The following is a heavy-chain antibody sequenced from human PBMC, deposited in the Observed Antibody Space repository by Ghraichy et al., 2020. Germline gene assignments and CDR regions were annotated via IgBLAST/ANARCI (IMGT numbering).Heavy chain of an antibody. V-gene: IGHV4-34*01. D-gene: IGHD2-2*01. CDR2: INHSGST. CDR1: GGSFSGYY. J-gene: IGHJ5*02. Sequence: SETLSLTCAVYGGSFSGYYWSWIRQPPGKGLEWIGEINHSGSTNYNPSLKSRVTISVDTSKNQFSLKLSSVTAADTAVYYCARGKYCSSTSCYWGRLGPWFDPWGQGTLVTVSS. CDR3: ARGKYCSSTSCYWGRLGPWFDP.